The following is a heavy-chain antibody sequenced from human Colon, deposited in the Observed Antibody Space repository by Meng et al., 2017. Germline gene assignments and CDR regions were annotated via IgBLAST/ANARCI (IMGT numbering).Heavy chain of an antibody. V-gene: IGHV4-4*03. J-gene: IGHJ3*02. D-gene: IGHD4-17*01. Sequence: HVQHRKRVRRLVQTPGTLFPTPAVSGASRSMSKWGAGVRQPPGKGLGWIGEIYHGGDTNYNPSLKSRVTISVDKSKNQFSLKLNSLTAAETAMYYCARDGDYDDLRGPNDAFDIWGQGTMVTVSS. CDR2: IYHGGDT. CDR1: GASRSMSKW. CDR3: ARDGDYDDLRGPNDAFDI.